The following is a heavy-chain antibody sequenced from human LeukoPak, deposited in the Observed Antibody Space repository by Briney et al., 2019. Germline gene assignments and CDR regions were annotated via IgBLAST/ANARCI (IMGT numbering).Heavy chain of an antibody. CDR3: ARYVLTGDNWFDS. J-gene: IGHJ5*01. Sequence: SETLSLTCTVSGVSISSYYWSWIRQPPGKGLEWIGYIYYSGSTNYNPSLKSRVTISVDTSKNQFSLKLSSVTAADTAVYYCARYVLTGDNWFDSWGQGTLVTVSS. CDR2: IYYSGST. D-gene: IGHD3-9*01. V-gene: IGHV4-59*01. CDR1: GVSISSYY.